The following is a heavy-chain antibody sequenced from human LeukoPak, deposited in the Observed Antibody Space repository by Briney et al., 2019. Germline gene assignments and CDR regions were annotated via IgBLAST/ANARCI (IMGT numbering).Heavy chain of an antibody. D-gene: IGHD2-21*01. CDR1: GGTFSSYA. Sequence: VKVSCKASGGTFSSYAISWVRQAPGQGLEWMGRIIPILGIANYAQKFQGRVTITADKSTSTAYMELSSLRSEDTAVYYCARDGALHIPTWFDPWSQGTLVTVSS. J-gene: IGHJ5*02. CDR2: IIPILGIA. V-gene: IGHV1-69*04. CDR3: ARDGALHIPTWFDP.